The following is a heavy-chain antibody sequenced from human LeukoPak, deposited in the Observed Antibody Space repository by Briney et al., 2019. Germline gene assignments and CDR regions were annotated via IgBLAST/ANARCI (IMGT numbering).Heavy chain of an antibody. CDR3: ARVRESSGWDYFDY. Sequence: SETLSLTCTVSGGSIRTSYWSWIRQPPGKGREWVGYISYNGRTNYKPSLNSRVTIDTSKNQFSLKLTSVTAADTAVYYCARVRESSGWDYFDYWGQGAQVTVSS. V-gene: IGHV4-59*01. J-gene: IGHJ4*02. D-gene: IGHD6-19*01. CDR1: GGSIRTSY. CDR2: ISYNGRT.